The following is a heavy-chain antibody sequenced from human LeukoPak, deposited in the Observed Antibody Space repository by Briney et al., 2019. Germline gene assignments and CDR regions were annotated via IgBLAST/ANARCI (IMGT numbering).Heavy chain of an antibody. V-gene: IGHV3-11*01. CDR3: ATDGAGFDT. Sequence: GGSLRLFCAASGFTFNDYYMSWMRQAPGKGLEWLSYINIGGTNTHYADSVKGRFTISRDNAKKSLYLEMNNLRAEDTAVYYCATDGAGFDTWGQGVLVTVSS. CDR1: GFTFNDYY. CDR2: INIGGTNT. J-gene: IGHJ5*02.